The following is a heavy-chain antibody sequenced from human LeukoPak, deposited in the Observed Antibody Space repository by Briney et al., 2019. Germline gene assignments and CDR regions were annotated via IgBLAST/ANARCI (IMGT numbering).Heavy chain of an antibody. D-gene: IGHD3-10*01. Sequence: GGSLRLSCAASGFTFANTWMHWVRQAPGKGLVWVSLINHDGSSTNYADSVKGRFTISRDNAKDTLYLQMNSLRAEDTAVYYCVIGGTYGSGSWGQGTLVTVSS. CDR3: VIGGTYGSGS. V-gene: IGHV3-74*01. CDR2: INHDGSST. J-gene: IGHJ4*02. CDR1: GFTFANTW.